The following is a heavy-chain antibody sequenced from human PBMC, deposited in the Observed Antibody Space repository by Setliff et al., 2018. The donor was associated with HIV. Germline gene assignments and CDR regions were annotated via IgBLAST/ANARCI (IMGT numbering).Heavy chain of an antibody. CDR1: GGSIENLY. J-gene: IGHJ6*03. V-gene: IGHV4-59*11. D-gene: IGHD7-27*01. CDR2: VYSTGST. CDR3: ASTSMGMTRKPIWYYHMDV. Sequence: PSETLSLTCTVSGGSIENLYWTWIRQPSGRGLEWIGYVYSTGSTKYSPSLKSRATMSDDTSKNQISLTLTSVSAADTAVYYCASTSMGMTRKPIWYYHMDVWGHGITVTV.